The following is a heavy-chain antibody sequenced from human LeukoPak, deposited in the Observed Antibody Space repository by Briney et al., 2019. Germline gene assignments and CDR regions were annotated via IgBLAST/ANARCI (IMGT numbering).Heavy chain of an antibody. CDR1: GGSISSGGYY. Sequence: SETLSLTCTVSGGSISSGGYYWSWIRQPPGKGLEWLGYIYYSGSTYYNPSLKSRVTISVGTSKNQFSLKLSSVTAADTAVYYCARGGRGSGYVDYYYYGMDVWGQGTTVTVSS. V-gene: IGHV4-31*03. J-gene: IGHJ6*02. D-gene: IGHD5-12*01. CDR3: ARGGRGSGYVDYYYYGMDV. CDR2: IYYSGST.